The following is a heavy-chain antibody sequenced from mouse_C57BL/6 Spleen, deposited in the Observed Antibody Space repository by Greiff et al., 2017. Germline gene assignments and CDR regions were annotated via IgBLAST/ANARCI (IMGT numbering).Heavy chain of an antibody. CDR1: GYTFTSYW. D-gene: IGHD2-4*01. Sequence: VQLQQPGAELVKPGASVKLSCKASGYTFTSYWMHWVKQRPGQGLEWIGMIHPNSGSTNYNEKFKSKATLTVDKSSSTAYMQLSSLTSEDSAVYYCARDYDYPYYFDYWGQGTTLTVSS. CDR2: IHPNSGST. CDR3: ARDYDYPYYFDY. J-gene: IGHJ2*01. V-gene: IGHV1-64*01.